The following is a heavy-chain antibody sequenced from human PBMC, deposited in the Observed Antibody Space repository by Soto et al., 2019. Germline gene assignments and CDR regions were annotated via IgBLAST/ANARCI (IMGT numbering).Heavy chain of an antibody. D-gene: IGHD3-10*01. J-gene: IGHJ4*02. CDR3: AREGYCGSGSPERHFDY. Sequence: PSETLSLTCTVSGGSISKYYWSWVRQPPGKGLEWIGYIYYGGSTNYNPSLKSRVTISVDTSKNQFSLKLSSVTAADTAVYYCAREGYCGSGSPERHFDYWGQGTLVTVSS. V-gene: IGHV4-59*01. CDR1: GGSISKYY. CDR2: IYYGGST.